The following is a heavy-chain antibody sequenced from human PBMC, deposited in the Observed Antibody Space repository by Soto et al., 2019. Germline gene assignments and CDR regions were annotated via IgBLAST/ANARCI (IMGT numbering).Heavy chain of an antibody. CDR3: ARGRVVVPAAVMFNCLDP. V-gene: IGHV4-61*01. CDR1: GGSVSSGPYY. D-gene: IGHD2-2*01. Sequence: SETLSLTCTVSGGSVSSGPYYWSWIRQPPGKGLEWIGYIYYSGSTYYNPSLRSRVTISVDRSRTQFSLKMSSVTAADTAVYYCARGRVVVPAAVMFNCLDPWGQGALVTVSS. CDR2: IYYSGST. J-gene: IGHJ5*02.